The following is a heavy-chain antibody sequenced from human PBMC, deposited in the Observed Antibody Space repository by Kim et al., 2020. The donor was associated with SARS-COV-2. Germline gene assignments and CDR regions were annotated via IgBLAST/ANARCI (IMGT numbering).Heavy chain of an antibody. Sequence: GGSLRLSCAASGFTFSNFWMHWVRQAPGKGLVWVSRMNTDGSVTDYADSVKGRFTISRDNAKNTLYLQMNSLRAADTAVYYCARDIAGFGSTWGQGTLVT. D-gene: IGHD6-13*01. CDR2: MNTDGSVT. V-gene: IGHV3-74*01. CDR1: GFTFSNFW. J-gene: IGHJ5*02. CDR3: ARDIAGFGST.